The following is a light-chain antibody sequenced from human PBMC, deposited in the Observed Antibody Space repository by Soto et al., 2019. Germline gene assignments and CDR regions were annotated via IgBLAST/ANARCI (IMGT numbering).Light chain of an antibody. V-gene: IGKV3-15*01. Sequence: MTQSTSSFSASTGDRATLSCRASQSVSSSYLAWYPQKPGQAPRLLIYGASTRATGIPARFSGSGSGTEFTLTISSLQSEDFAVYYCQQYNNWPRTSGQGTKVDVK. J-gene: IGKJ1*01. CDR2: GAS. CDR1: QSVSSSY. CDR3: QQYNNWPRT.